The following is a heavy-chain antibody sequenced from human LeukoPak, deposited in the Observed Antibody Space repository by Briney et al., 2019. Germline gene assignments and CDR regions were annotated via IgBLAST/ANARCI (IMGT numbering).Heavy chain of an antibody. D-gene: IGHD6-19*01. CDR3: ASSTPRRLKYSSGARGAFDI. J-gene: IGHJ3*02. Sequence: GASVKVSCKASGYTFTSYYMHWVRQAPGQGLEWMGIINPSGGSTSYAQKFQGRVTMTRDTSTSTVYMELSSLRSEDTAVYYCASSTPRRLKYSSGARGAFDIWGQGTMVTVSS. CDR1: GYTFTSYY. CDR2: INPSGGST. V-gene: IGHV1-46*01.